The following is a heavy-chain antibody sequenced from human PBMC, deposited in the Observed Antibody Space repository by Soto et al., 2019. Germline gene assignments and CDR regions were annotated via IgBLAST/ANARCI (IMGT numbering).Heavy chain of an antibody. V-gene: IGHV3-43*01. Sequence: PGGSLRLSCAASGFTFDDYTMHWVRQAPGKGLEWVSLISWDGGSTYYADSVKGRFTISRDNSKNSLYLQMNSLRTEDTALYYCAKDTFYYDSREPKTPAYYYYGMDVWGRGTTVTVSS. CDR3: AKDTFYYDSREPKTPAYYYYGMDV. CDR1: GFTFDDYT. D-gene: IGHD3-22*01. J-gene: IGHJ6*02. CDR2: ISWDGGST.